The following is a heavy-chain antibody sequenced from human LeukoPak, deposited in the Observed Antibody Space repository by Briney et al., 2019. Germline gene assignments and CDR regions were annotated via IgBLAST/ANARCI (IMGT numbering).Heavy chain of an antibody. D-gene: IGHD3-22*01. CDR2: ISSSGSTI. J-gene: IGHJ3*02. V-gene: IGHV3-48*03. CDR1: GFTFSSYE. CDR3: AGDWSSYDSSGYRAFDI. Sequence: GGSLRLSCAASGFTFSSYEMNWVRQAPGKGLEWVSYISSSGSTIYYADSVKGRFTISRDDAKNSLYLQMNSLRAEDTAVYYCAGDWSSYDSSGYRAFDIWGQGTMVTVSS.